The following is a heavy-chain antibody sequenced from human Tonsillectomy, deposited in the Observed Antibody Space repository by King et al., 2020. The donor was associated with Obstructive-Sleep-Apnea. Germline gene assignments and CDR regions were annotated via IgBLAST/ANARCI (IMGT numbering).Heavy chain of an antibody. D-gene: IGHD2-15*01. Sequence: QLQESGPGLVKPSETLSLTCTVSDYSISSTYYWGWIRQAPDKGLEWIGSVYRSGSTTYYTPSLKTRLTISVDTSKNQFSLRLSCVTTADTAVYYCAPRAGYCSGGSCLAGAFDIWGQGTMVTVSS. J-gene: IGHJ3*02. CDR2: VYRSGSTT. CDR3: APRAGYCSGGSCLAGAFDI. V-gene: IGHV4-38-2*02. CDR1: DYSISSTYY.